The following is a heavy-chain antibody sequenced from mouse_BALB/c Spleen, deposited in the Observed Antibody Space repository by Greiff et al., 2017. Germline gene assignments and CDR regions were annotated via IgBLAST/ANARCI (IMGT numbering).Heavy chain of an antibody. V-gene: IGHV1S126*01. J-gene: IGHJ4*01. CDR1: GYSFTSYW. Sequence: VQLVESGPQLVRPGASVKISCKASGYSFTSYWMHWVKQRPGQGLEWIGMIDPSDSETRLNQKFKDKATLTVDKSSSTAYMQLSSPTSEDSAVYYCARDHYGSGYAMDYWGQGTSGTVSS. CDR2: IDPSDSET. D-gene: IGHD1-1*01. CDR3: ARDHYGSGYAMDY.